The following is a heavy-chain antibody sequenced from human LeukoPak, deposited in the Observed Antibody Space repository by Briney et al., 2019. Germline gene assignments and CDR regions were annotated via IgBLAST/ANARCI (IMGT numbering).Heavy chain of an antibody. CDR1: GYTFTGYY. D-gene: IGHD3-3*01. V-gene: IGHV1-2*02. CDR2: INPNSGDT. J-gene: IGHJ3*02. Sequence: ASVKVSCKASGYTFTGYYMHWVRQAPGQGLEWMGWINPNSGDTHYAQKFQGRVTMTRDTSISTAYMELSRLRSDDTAVYYCARALSYDSSFDIWGQGTMVTVSS. CDR3: ARALSYDSSFDI.